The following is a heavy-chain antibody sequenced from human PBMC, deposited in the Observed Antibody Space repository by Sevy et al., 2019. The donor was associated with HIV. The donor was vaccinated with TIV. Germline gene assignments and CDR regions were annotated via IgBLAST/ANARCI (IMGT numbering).Heavy chain of an antibody. CDR3: ATGLPGEYVDCSSCYSDYFAY. J-gene: IGHJ4*02. CDR2: FDPEDGET. V-gene: IGHV1-24*01. CDR1: GYTLIEFS. Sequence: ASVKVSCKVSGYTLIEFSMHWVRQARGKGLEWMGGFDPEDGETIYAQRFQGRVTMTEDTSTDTAYMELSSLRSEDTAVYYCATGLPGEYVDCSSCYSDYFAYWGQGTLVTVSS. D-gene: IGHD2-15*01.